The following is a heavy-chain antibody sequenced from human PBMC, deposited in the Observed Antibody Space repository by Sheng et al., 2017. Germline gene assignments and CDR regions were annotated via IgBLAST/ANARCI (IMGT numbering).Heavy chain of an antibody. CDR2: IIPILGIA. CDR1: GGTFSSYA. J-gene: IGHJ5*02. CDR3: ARNVLYGSGSTLRSWFDP. Sequence: QVQLVQSGAEVKKPGSSVKVSCKASGGTFSSYAISWVRQAPGQGLEWMGGIIPILGIANYAQKFQGRVTITADKSTSTAYMELSSLRSEDTAVYYCARNVLYGSGSTLRSWFDPWGQGTLVTVSS. D-gene: IGHD3-10*01. V-gene: IGHV1-69*04.